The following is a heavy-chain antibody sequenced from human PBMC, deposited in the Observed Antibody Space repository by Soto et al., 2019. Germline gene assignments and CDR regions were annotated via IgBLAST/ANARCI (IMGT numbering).Heavy chain of an antibody. CDR3: ARAYYDYIWGSRNYFDY. J-gene: IGHJ4*02. CDR2: ISSSSSTI. V-gene: IGHV3-48*01. D-gene: IGHD3-16*01. CDR1: GFTFSSYS. Sequence: GGSLSLSCAASGFTFSSYSMNWVRQAPGKGLEWVSYISSSSSTIYYADSVKGRFTISRDNAKNSLYLQMNSLRAEDTAVYYCARAYYDYIWGSRNYFDYWGQGTLVTVSS.